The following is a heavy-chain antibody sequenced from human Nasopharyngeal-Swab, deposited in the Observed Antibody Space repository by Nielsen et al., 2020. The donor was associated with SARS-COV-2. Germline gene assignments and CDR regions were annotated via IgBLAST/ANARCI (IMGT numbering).Heavy chain of an antibody. Sequence: GGSLRLSCAASGFTFSDYYMSWIRQAPGKGLEWVSYISSSSSYTNYADSVKGRFTISRDNAKNSLYLQMNSLRAEDTAVYYCAVPDFSYYGMDVWGQGTTVTVSS. J-gene: IGHJ6*02. CDR2: ISSSSSYT. V-gene: IGHV3-11*03. CDR3: AVPDFSYYGMDV. D-gene: IGHD3-3*01. CDR1: GFTFSDYY.